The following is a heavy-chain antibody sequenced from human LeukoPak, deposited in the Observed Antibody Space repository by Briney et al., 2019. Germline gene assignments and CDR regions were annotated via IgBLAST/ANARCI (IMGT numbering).Heavy chain of an antibody. CDR2: INWNGGST. Sequence: GGSLRLSCAASGFTFDDYGMSWVRQAPGKGLEWVSGINWNGGSTGYADSVKGRFTISRDNAKNSLYLQMNSLRAEGTALYYCAREGVGYDFWSGYSPFDYWGQGTLVTVSS. J-gene: IGHJ4*02. CDR1: GFTFDDYG. V-gene: IGHV3-20*04. D-gene: IGHD3-3*01. CDR3: AREGVGYDFWSGYSPFDY.